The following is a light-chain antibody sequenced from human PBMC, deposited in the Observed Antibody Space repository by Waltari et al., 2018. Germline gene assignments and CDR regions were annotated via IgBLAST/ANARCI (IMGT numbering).Light chain of an antibody. Sequence: DTQMTQSPPTLTASVADRVTISCRASQSVGTWLAWYQQKPGKAPKLLIYMASSLESGVPSRFSGSGSGTEFTLTISSLQPDDFATYSCQQYSSFSTFGQGTKVDI. V-gene: IGKV1-5*03. CDR3: QQYSSFST. J-gene: IGKJ2*01. CDR2: MAS. CDR1: QSVGTW.